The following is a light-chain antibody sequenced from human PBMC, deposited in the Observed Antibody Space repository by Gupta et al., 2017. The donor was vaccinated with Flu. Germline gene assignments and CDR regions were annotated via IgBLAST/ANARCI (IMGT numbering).Light chain of an antibody. J-gene: IGLJ1*01. V-gene: IGLV1-44*01. CDR3: SAWDDSLNGQDV. CDR2: GSN. Sequence: QSVLAQPPSASGTPGQRVTISCSGSSSNIGSNAVNWYQQVPGTSPNLLIYGSNQRPSGVPDRFAGAKSCTSASLAIRGLQSEDDADYYCSAWDDSLNGQDVFGTGTKVTVL. CDR1: SSNIGSNA.